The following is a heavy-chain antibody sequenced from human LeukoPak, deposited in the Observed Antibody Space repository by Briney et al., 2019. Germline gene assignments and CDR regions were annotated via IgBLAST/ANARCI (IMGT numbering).Heavy chain of an antibody. J-gene: IGHJ5*02. Sequence: SETLSLTCTVSGGSISSSSYYWGWIRQPPGKGLEWIGSIYYSGSTYYNPSLKSRVTISVDTSKNQFSLKLSSVTAADTAVYYCAKERVSEYYDSSGYYWFDPWGQGTLVTVSS. CDR1: GGSISSSSYY. V-gene: IGHV4-39*07. D-gene: IGHD3-22*01. CDR3: AKERVSEYYDSSGYYWFDP. CDR2: IYYSGST.